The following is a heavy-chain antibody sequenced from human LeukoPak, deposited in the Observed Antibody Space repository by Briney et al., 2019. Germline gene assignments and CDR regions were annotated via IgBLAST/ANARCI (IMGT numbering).Heavy chain of an antibody. D-gene: IGHD1-26*01. CDR2: IYYSGST. Sequence: SETLSLTCTVSGGSITSNSYYWGWIRQPPGKGLEWIGSIYYSGSTYYNPSLKSRVTISVDTSKNQFSLKLSSVTAADTAVYYCARDRGAMTGFNWFDPWGQGTLVTVSS. V-gene: IGHV4-39*07. CDR1: GGSITSNSYY. J-gene: IGHJ5*02. CDR3: ARDRGAMTGFNWFDP.